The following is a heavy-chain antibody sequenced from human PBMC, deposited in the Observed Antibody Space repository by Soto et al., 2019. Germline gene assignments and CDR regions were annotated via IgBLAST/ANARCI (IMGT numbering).Heavy chain of an antibody. CDR2: INHSGST. CDR3: ASRDIAAANSPIFDY. Sequence: SETLSLTCAVYGGSFSGYYWSWIRQPPGKGLEWIGEINHSGSTNYNPSLKSRVTISVDTSKNQFSLKLSYVTAADTAVYYCASRDIAAANSPIFDYWGQGTLVTVSS. CDR1: GGSFSGYY. D-gene: IGHD6-13*01. J-gene: IGHJ4*02. V-gene: IGHV4-34*01.